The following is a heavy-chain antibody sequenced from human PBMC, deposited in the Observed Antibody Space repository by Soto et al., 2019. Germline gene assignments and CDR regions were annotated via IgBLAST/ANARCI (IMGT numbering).Heavy chain of an antibody. CDR2: ISAYNGNT. Sequence: GASVKVSCKASGYTFTSYGISWVRQAPGQGLEWMGWISAYNGNTNYAQKLQGRVTMTTDTSTSTAYMELRSLRSDDTAVYYCARPNRVYGDLVFGHDAFDIWGQGTMVTVSS. D-gene: IGHD4-17*01. V-gene: IGHV1-18*01. CDR3: ARPNRVYGDLVFGHDAFDI. J-gene: IGHJ3*02. CDR1: GYTFTSYG.